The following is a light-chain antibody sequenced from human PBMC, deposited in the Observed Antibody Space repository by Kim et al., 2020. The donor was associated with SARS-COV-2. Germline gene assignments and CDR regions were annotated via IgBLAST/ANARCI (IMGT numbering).Light chain of an antibody. Sequence: SYELTQPPSVSVSPGQTASITCYGDKLGDKYACWYQQKPGQSPVLVIYQDSKRPSGIPERFSGSNSGNTATLTISGTQAMDEADYYCQAWEVFGGGTQLTVL. CDR1: KLGDKY. J-gene: IGLJ3*02. V-gene: IGLV3-1*01. CDR3: QAWEV. CDR2: QDS.